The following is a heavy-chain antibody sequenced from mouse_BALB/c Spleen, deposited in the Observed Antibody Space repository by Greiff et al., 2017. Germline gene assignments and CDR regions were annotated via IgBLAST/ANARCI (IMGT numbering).Heavy chain of an antibody. CDR3: ASAYGSSYEAMDY. CDR2: IWSGGST. D-gene: IGHD1-1*01. J-gene: IGHJ4*01. Sequence: VQLVESGPGLVQPSQSLSITCTVSGFSLTSYGVHWVRQSPGKGLEWLGVIWSGGSTDYNAAFISRLSISKDNSKSQVFFKMNSLQADDTAIYYCASAYGSSYEAMDYWGQGTSVTVSS. CDR1: GFSLTSYG. V-gene: IGHV2-4-1*01.